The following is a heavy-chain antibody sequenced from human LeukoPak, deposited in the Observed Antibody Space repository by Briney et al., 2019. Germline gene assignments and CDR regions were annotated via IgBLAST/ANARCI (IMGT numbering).Heavy chain of an antibody. CDR2: VKGKTDGGTT. CDR1: GFSFSGAW. Sequence: GGSLRLSCAASGFSFSGAWMSWVRQAPGKGLEWVGRVKGKTDGGTTDYAAPVRGRFTISRDDSKNTLYLQMNSLRAEDTAVYYCAKQDQIVVVGGLFDYWGQGTLVTVSS. V-gene: IGHV3-15*01. CDR3: AKQDQIVVVGGLFDY. D-gene: IGHD3-22*01. J-gene: IGHJ4*02.